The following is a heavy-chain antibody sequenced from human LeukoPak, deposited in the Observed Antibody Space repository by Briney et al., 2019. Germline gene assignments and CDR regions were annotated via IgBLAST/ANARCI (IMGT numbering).Heavy chain of an antibody. CDR3: ARRGYSYGKVDN. Sequence: SETLSLTCTVSGGSLTTTSYYWDWTRQPPGKGLEWIGSIFYSGCTNYNPSLESRVTMSIDTSENQFSLNLRSVTAADTAIYYCARRGYSYGKVDNWGPGTLVTVSS. V-gene: IGHV4-39*07. CDR1: GGSLTTTSYY. CDR2: IFYSGCT. D-gene: IGHD5-12*01. J-gene: IGHJ4*02.